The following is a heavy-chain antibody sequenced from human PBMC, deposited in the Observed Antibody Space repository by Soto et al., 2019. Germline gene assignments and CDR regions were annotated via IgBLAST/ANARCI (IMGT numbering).Heavy chain of an antibody. CDR2: IYHGGNT. Sequence: QVHLQESGPGLVQSSGTLSLTCGVSGAPISTGNWWTWVRQPPGKGLEWIGEIYHGGNTNYRPSHKSRVTISVDKAKNQFSLRLSSVTAADTAVYYWARHSSYYYDSSAYYDSWGQGALVTVSS. D-gene: IGHD3-22*01. V-gene: IGHV4-4*02. CDR3: ARHSSYYYDSSAYYDS. CDR1: GAPISTGNW. J-gene: IGHJ5*01.